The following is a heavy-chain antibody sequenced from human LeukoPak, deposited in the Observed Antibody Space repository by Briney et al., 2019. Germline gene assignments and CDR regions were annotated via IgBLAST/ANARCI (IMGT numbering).Heavy chain of an antibody. D-gene: IGHD6-19*01. CDR1: GGSISNYY. Sequence: SETLSLTCTVSGGSISNYYWNWIRQPPGKGLEWIGYIYYSGSTNYNPSLKGRVTISVDTSKNQFSLKLSSVTAADTAVYYRARAGARCSSGWYWFDPWGQGTLVTVSS. CDR3: ARAGARCSSGWYWFDP. V-gene: IGHV4-59*01. J-gene: IGHJ5*02. CDR2: IYYSGST.